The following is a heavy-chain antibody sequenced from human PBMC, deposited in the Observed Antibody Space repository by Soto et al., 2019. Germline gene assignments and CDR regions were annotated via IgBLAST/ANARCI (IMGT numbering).Heavy chain of an antibody. D-gene: IGHD1-26*01. J-gene: IGHJ6*02. CDR1: GFTFSSYA. CDR3: ARAGGSYLRGGMDV. Sequence: PGGSLRLSCAASGFTFSSYAMHWVRQAPGKGLEWVAVISYDGSNKYYADSVKGRFTISRDNSKNTLYLQMNSLRAEDTAVYYCARAGGSYLRGGMDVWGHGTTVTVSS. CDR2: ISYDGSNK. V-gene: IGHV3-30-3*01.